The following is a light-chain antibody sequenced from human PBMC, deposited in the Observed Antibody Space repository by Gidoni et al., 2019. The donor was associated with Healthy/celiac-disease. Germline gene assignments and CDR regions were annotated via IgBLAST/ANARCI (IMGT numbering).Light chain of an antibody. J-gene: IGLJ2*01. CDR2: GNS. CDR3: QSYDSSLSAVV. CDR1: SSSIGAGYD. V-gene: IGLV1-40*01. Sequence: QSVLTQPPSVSGAPGQRVTISCTGSSSSIGAGYDVHWYRQLPGTAPKLLISGNSNRPSGVPDRFSGSKSGTSASLAITGLQAEDEADYYCQSYDSSLSAVVFGGGTKLTVL.